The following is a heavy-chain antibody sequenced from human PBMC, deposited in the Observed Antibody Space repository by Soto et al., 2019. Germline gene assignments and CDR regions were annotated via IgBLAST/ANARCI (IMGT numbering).Heavy chain of an antibody. V-gene: IGHV5-10-1*01. CDR3: AVNYGGYYYYGMDV. CDR2: MDPSDSYT. CDR1: GYNFTSYW. D-gene: IGHD4-17*01. J-gene: IGHJ6*02. Sequence: PGESLKISCKGSGYNFTSYWISWVRQMPGKGLEWMGRMDPSDSYTNYSPSFQGHVTISADKSISTAYLQWSSLKASDTAMYYCAVNYGGYYYYGMDVWGQGTTVTVSS.